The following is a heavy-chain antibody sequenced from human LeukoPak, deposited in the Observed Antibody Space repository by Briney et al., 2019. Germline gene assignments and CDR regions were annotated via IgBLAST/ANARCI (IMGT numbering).Heavy chain of an antibody. CDR1: GYTFTSYG. CDR3: ARGDLGYCSSTSCYVVDY. D-gene: IGHD2-2*01. V-gene: IGHV1-18*01. CDR2: ISAYNGNT. J-gene: IGHJ4*02. Sequence: ASVKVSCKASGYTFTSYGISWVRQAPGQGLEWMGWISAYNGNTNYAQKLQGRVTMTTDTSTSTAYMELSSLRSEDTAVYYCARGDLGYCSSTSCYVVDYWGQGTLVTVSS.